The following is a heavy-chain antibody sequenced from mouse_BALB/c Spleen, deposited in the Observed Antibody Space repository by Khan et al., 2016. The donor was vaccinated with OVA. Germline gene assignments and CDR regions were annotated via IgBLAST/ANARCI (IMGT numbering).Heavy chain of an antibody. V-gene: IGHV1-63*02. CDR2: IYPGSGHT. J-gene: IGHJ4*01. CDR3: ARPYDYGRRYETLGA. D-gene: IGHD1-1*01. Sequence: QVQLQQSGAELVRPGTSVKMSCKAAGYTFTNYWIGWIKQRPGHGLEWLGDIYPGSGHTNFHENFRGKATLTADPTSSTAYMQPSSLTSEDSAISYCARPYDYGRRYETLGAWGQRTSVTVSS. CDR1: GYTFTNYW.